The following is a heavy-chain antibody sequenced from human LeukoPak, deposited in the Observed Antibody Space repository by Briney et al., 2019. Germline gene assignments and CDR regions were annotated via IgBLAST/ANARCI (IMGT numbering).Heavy chain of an antibody. D-gene: IGHD3-22*01. Sequence: GGSLRLSCAASGFTFSSYSMNWVRQAPGKGLEWVSYISSSSSTIYYADSVKGRFTISRDNAKNSLYLQMNSLRAEDTAVYYCARGRYYDSSGYYPYWGQGTLVTVSS. CDR3: ARGRYYDSSGYYPY. V-gene: IGHV3-48*04. J-gene: IGHJ4*02. CDR2: ISSSSSTI. CDR1: GFTFSSYS.